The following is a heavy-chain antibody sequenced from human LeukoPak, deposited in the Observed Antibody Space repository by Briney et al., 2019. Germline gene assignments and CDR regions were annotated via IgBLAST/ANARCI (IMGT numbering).Heavy chain of an antibody. CDR3: ARAYSSSWYDF. CDR1: GFTFSSYA. V-gene: IGHV3-23*01. D-gene: IGHD6-13*01. CDR2: ISGNNVST. J-gene: IGHJ5*01. Sequence: GGSLRLSCAASGFTFSSYAMSWVRQAPGKGLEWVSGISGNNVSTYYADSVKGRFTISRDKSKNTLFLQLSSLRAEDTAVYYCARAYSSSWYDFWGQGTLVTVSS.